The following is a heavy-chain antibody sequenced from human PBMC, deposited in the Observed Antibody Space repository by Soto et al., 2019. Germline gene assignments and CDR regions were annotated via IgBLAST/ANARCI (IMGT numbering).Heavy chain of an antibody. CDR2: MNPNSGNT. D-gene: IGHD3-9*01. CDR3: ARRLTYYDILTG. V-gene: IGHV1-8*01. Sequence: GASVKVSCKASGYTFTSYDINWVRQATGQGLEWMGWMNPNSGNTGYAQKFQGRVTMTRNTSISTAYMELSSLRSEDTAVYYCARRLTYYDILTGWGQGALVTVSS. J-gene: IGHJ4*02. CDR1: GYTFTSYD.